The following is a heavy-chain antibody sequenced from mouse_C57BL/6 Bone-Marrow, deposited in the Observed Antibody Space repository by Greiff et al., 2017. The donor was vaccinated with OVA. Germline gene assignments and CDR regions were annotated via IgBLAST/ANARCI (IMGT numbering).Heavy chain of an antibody. J-gene: IGHJ2*01. V-gene: IGHV5-4*03. CDR3: ARAPYYSNYFDY. CDR2: ISDGGSYT. D-gene: IGHD2-5*01. Sequence: EVKLMESGGGLVKPGGSLKLSCAASGFTFGSYAMSWVRQTPEKRLEWVATISDGGSYTYYPDNVKGRFTISRDNAKNNLYLQMSHLKSEDTAMYYCARAPYYSNYFDYWGQGTTLTVSS. CDR1: GFTFGSYA.